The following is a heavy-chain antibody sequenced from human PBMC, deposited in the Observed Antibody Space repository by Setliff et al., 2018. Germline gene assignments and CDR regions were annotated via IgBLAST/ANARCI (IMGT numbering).Heavy chain of an antibody. CDR1: GDSVSTGTW. D-gene: IGHD6-25*01. CDR2: IFHSGST. V-gene: IGHV4-4*02. Sequence: KPSETLSLTCAVSGDSVSTGTWWSWVRQPPGKGLEWIGEIFHSGSTNYNPSLKSRVTFSVDKSKNQFSLKLTSVTAADTAVYYCASRPSAEFFDYWGQGTVVTVSS. CDR3: ASRPSAEFFDY. J-gene: IGHJ4*02.